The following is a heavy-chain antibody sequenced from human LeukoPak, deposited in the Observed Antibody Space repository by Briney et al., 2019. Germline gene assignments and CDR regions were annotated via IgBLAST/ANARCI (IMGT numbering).Heavy chain of an antibody. J-gene: IGHJ4*02. CDR2: LNYGGST. D-gene: IGHD3-22*01. V-gene: IGHV4-39*01. CDR1: GDSISTISYY. CDR3: ARHASYYESSGYFYPFHY. Sequence: SETLSLTCSVSGDSISTISYYWGWIRQPPGKELEWIGTLNYGGSTYYNPSLKTRVTISVDTSKNQFSLRLHSVTAADTAVYYCARHASYYESSGYFYPFHYWGQGTLLTVSS.